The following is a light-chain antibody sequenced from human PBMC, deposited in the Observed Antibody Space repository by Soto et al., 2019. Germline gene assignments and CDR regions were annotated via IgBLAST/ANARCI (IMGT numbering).Light chain of an antibody. CDR1: QSVASNY. J-gene: IGKJ1*01. Sequence: EIVLTQSPGTLSLSPGERATLSCRASQSVASNYLAWYQQKPGQAPRLLIYDASSRATGTPDRFSGSGSGTDFTLTIRRLEPEDFALYYCQQYGSSPPWTFGQGTTGDIK. V-gene: IGKV3-20*01. CDR3: QQYGSSPPWT. CDR2: DAS.